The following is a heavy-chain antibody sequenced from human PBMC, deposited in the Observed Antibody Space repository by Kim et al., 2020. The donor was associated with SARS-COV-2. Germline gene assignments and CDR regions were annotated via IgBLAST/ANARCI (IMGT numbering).Heavy chain of an antibody. CDR3: ARFSGGLDAFDI. D-gene: IGHD3-10*01. J-gene: IGHJ3*02. V-gene: IGHV1-3*01. CDR2: T. Sequence: TKSSQRFQGRVSITRDTSATTAYMELSSLKSEDTALYYCARFSGGLDAFDIWGQGTLVSVSS.